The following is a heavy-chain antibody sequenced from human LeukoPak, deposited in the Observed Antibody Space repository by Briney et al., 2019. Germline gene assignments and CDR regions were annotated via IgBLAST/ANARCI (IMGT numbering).Heavy chain of an antibody. D-gene: IGHD3-10*01. Sequence: SETLSLTCAVYGGSFSGYYWSWIRQPPGKGLEWIGEINHSGSTNYNPSLKSRVTISVDTSKNQFSLKLSSVTAADTAVYYCARGRNYYGSGSYYNLPFDYWGQGTLVTVSS. V-gene: IGHV4-34*01. CDR2: INHSGST. CDR3: ARGRNYYGSGSYYNLPFDY. J-gene: IGHJ4*02. CDR1: GGSFSGYY.